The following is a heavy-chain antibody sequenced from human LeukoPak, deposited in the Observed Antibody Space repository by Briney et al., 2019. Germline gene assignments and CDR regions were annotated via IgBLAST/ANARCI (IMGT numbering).Heavy chain of an antibody. CDR1: GYTFTGYY. J-gene: IGHJ4*02. CDR3: ARGPGSGSSYYFDY. V-gene: IGHV1-2*02. Sequence: ASVKVSCKASGYTFTGYYMHWVRQAPGQGLEWMGWINPNSGGTNYAQKFQGRVTMTRDTSISTAYMELSRLRSDDTAVYYCARGPGSGSSYYFDYWGQGTLVTVSS. D-gene: IGHD3-10*01. CDR2: INPNSGGT.